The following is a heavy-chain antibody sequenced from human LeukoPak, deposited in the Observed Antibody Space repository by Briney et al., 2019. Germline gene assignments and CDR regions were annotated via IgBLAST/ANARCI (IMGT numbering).Heavy chain of an antibody. D-gene: IGHD2-15*01. CDR2: IYYSGST. J-gene: IGHJ4*02. CDR3: ARPLGYESPLGPVDY. CDR1: GGSISSGGYY. Sequence: TSQTLSLTCTVSGGSISSGGYYWSWIRQHPGKGLEWIGYIYYSGSTYYNPSLKSRVTISVDTSKNQFSLKLSSVTAADTAVYYCARPLGYESPLGPVDYWGQGTLVTVSS. V-gene: IGHV4-31*03.